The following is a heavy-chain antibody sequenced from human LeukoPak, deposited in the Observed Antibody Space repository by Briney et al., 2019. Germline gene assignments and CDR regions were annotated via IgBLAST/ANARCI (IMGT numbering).Heavy chain of an antibody. Sequence: ASVKVSCKASGYTFTSYDINWVRQATGQGLEWMGWMNPNSGSTGYAQKFQGRVTMTRNTSISTAYMELSSLRSEDTAVYYCARADCTNGVCYDYYYYYGMDVWGQGTTVTVSS. CDR3: ARADCTNGVCYDYYYYYGMDV. V-gene: IGHV1-8*01. CDR1: GYTFTSYD. J-gene: IGHJ6*02. CDR2: MNPNSGST. D-gene: IGHD2-8*01.